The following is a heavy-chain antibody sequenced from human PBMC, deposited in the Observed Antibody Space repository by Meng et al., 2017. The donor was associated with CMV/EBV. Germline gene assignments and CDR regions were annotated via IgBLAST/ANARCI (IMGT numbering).Heavy chain of an antibody. CDR3: ARDGVGATTGFDY. CDR2: INHSGST. CDR1: GGSFSGYY. Sequence: SETLSLTCAVYGGSFSGYYWSWIRQPPGKGLEWIREINHSGSTNYNPSLKSRVTISVDTSKNQFSLKLSSVTAADTAVYYCARDGVGATTGFDYWGQGTLVTVSS. D-gene: IGHD1-26*01. J-gene: IGHJ4*02. V-gene: IGHV4-34*01.